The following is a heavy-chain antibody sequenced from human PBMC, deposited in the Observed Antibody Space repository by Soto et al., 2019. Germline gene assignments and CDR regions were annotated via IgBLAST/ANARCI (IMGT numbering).Heavy chain of an antibody. D-gene: IGHD2-15*01. CDR2: IYYSGST. CDR3: ARVPETRVAATRFDP. Sequence: SETLSLTCTVSGGSISSSYWSWLRQPPGKGLEWIGYIYYSGSTNYNPSLKSRVTISVDTSKNQFSLKLSPVTAADTAVYYCARVPETRVAATRFDPWGQGTLVTVSS. V-gene: IGHV4-59*01. CDR1: GGSISSSY. J-gene: IGHJ5*02.